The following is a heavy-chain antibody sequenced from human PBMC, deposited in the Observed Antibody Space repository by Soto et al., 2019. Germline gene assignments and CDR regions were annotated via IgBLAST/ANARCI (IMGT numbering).Heavy chain of an antibody. Sequence: ASVKVSCKASAYTFSNYGISWVRQAPGQGLEWMGWVTTYNGNTNYAQTLQDRVTLTTDTSTSTAYMELRSLRSDDTAVYYCATISPNPPYSSSWYYFDYWGQ. J-gene: IGHJ4*01. D-gene: IGHD6-13*01. CDR2: VTTYNGNT. CDR1: AYTFSNYG. V-gene: IGHV1-18*01. CDR3: ATISPNPPYSSSWYYFDY.